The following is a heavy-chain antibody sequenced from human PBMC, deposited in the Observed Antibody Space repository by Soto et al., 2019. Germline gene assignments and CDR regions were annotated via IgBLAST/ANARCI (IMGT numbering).Heavy chain of an antibody. CDR3: ARNYDGSGSYLGPFGY. CDR2: ISHDGANK. V-gene: IGHV3-30-3*01. D-gene: IGHD3-10*01. Sequence: GGSLRLSCAASGFTFSNFAIHWVRQAPGKGLEWVAVISHDGANKYYADSVKGRFTISRDNSNNTLYLQMNSLRAEDTAVYYCARNYDGSGSYLGPFGYWGQGTLVTVSS. J-gene: IGHJ4*02. CDR1: GFTFSNFA.